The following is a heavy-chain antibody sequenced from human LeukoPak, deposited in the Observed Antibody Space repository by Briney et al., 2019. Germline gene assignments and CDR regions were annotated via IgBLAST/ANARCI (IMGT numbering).Heavy chain of an antibody. J-gene: IGHJ5*02. V-gene: IGHV4-34*01. CDR1: GGSFSGYY. D-gene: IGHD6-19*01. CDR2: INHSGST. CDR3: ARLGYSSGWYVWFDP. Sequence: PSETLSLTCAVYGGSFSGYYWSWIRQPPGKGLEWIGEINHSGSTNYNPSLKSRVTISVDTSKNQFSLKLSSVTAADTAVYYCARLGYSSGWYVWFDPWGQGTLVTVSS.